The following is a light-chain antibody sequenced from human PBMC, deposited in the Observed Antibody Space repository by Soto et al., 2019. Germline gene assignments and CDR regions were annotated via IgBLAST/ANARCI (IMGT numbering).Light chain of an antibody. CDR1: SSGVGGYNY. CDR3: SSYTSSSTPYV. V-gene: IGLV2-14*01. J-gene: IGLJ1*01. CDR2: DVS. Sequence: QSVLTQPASVSGSPGQSITISCTGTSSGVGGYNYVSWYQQHPGKAPKLMIYDVSNRPLGVSNRFSGSKSGNTASLTIFGLQAEDEADYYCSSYTSSSTPYVFGTGTKVTVL.